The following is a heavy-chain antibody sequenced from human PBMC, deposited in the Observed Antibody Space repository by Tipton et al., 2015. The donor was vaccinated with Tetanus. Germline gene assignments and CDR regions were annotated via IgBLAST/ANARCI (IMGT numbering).Heavy chain of an antibody. J-gene: IGHJ4*02. CDR2: IYYGGVT. CDR3: AGVTAQRTELYFDH. Sequence: TLSLTCAVSGGLLSTGGYSWGWIRQPPGKGLEWLGDIYYGGVTQYNPSLESRVTISMDTSKNQVSLRLTSVTAADTAVYSCAGVTAQRTELYFDHWGQGTLVTVSS. CDR1: GGLLSTGGYS. D-gene: IGHD6-13*01. V-gene: IGHV4-61*08.